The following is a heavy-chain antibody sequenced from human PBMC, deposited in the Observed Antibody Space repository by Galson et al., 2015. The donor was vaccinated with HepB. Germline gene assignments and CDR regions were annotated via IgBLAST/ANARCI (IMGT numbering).Heavy chain of an antibody. V-gene: IGHV3-23*01. CDR1: GFTFPNYA. CDR2: ISGDLSGT. J-gene: IGHJ3*02. D-gene: IGHD2-21*02. Sequence: SLRLSCAAAGFTFPNYAMTWVRQAPGKGLEWVSTISGDLSGTYYADSVKGRFSISRDNSKSTLYLQMNSLRVEDTALYYCAKFGGGSCDRDNCYGPFDIWGQGTMVTVSS. CDR3: AKFGGGSCDRDNCYGPFDI.